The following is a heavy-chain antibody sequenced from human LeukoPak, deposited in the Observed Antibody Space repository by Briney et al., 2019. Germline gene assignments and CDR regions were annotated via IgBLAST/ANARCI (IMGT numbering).Heavy chain of an antibody. Sequence: SETLSLTCTVSGVSISSYYWSWLRQPAGKGLEWIGRIYTSGSTNYNPSLKSRVTMSVDTSKNQFSLKLSSVTAADTAVYYCATTMVRGVIIRDYWGQGTLVTVSS. V-gene: IGHV4-4*07. CDR1: GVSISSYY. D-gene: IGHD3-10*01. CDR3: ATTMVRGVIIRDY. CDR2: IYTSGST. J-gene: IGHJ4*02.